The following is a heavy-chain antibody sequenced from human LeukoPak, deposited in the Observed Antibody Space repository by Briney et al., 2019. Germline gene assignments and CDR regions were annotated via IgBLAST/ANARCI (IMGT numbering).Heavy chain of an antibody. CDR3: ARRAQKPPQYCYDSSQPLSYFDY. CDR2: INYSGST. J-gene: IGHJ4*02. CDR1: GGSISTYY. V-gene: IGHV4-59*01. Sequence: PSETLSLTCTVSGGSISTYYWSWIRQPPGKGLEWIGYINYSGSTNYNPSLKSRVTISLDTSKNQFSLKLSSVTAADTAVYYCARRAQKPPQYCYDSSQPLSYFDYWGQGTLVTVSS. D-gene: IGHD3-22*01.